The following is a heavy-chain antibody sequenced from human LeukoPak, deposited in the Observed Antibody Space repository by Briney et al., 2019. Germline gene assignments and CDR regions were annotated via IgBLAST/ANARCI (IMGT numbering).Heavy chain of an antibody. V-gene: IGHV4-61*02. CDR3: ARVDVFGVVSSDYYYYYMDV. J-gene: IGHJ6*03. Sequence: SETLSLTCTVSGGSVNSGTYYWSWIRQPAGKGLEWIGRIYTSGSTNYNPSLKSRVTMSVDTSKNQFSLKLSYVTAADTAVYYCARVDVFGVVSSDYYYYYMDVWGKGTTVTVSS. D-gene: IGHD3-3*01. CDR1: GGSVNSGTYY. CDR2: IYTSGST.